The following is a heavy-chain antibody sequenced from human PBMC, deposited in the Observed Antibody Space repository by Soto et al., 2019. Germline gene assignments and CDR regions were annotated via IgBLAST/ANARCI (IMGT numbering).Heavy chain of an antibody. CDR3: ARRAVTRGYYYYYYMDV. Sequence: QVQLQESGPGLVKPSETLSLTCTVSGGSISSYYWSWIRQPPGKGLEWIGYIYYSGSTNYNPSLKSRVTISVDTSKNQFSLKLSSVTAADTAVYYCARRAVTRGYYYYYYMDVWGKGTTVTVSS. V-gene: IGHV4-59*08. D-gene: IGHD4-17*01. J-gene: IGHJ6*03. CDR2: IYYSGST. CDR1: GGSISSYY.